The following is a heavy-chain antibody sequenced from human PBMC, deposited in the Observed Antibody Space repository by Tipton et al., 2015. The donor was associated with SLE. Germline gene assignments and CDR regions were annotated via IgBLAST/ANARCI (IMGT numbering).Heavy chain of an antibody. CDR3: ARVGSGVDY. Sequence: LRLSCTVSGGSISSYYWSWIRQPPGKGLEWIGYIYYSGSTNYNPSLKSRVPISVDTSKNQFSLKLSSVTAADTAVYYCARVGSGVDYWGQGTLVTVSS. D-gene: IGHD3-10*01. V-gene: IGHV4-59*01. CDR1: GGSISSYY. CDR2: IYYSGST. J-gene: IGHJ4*02.